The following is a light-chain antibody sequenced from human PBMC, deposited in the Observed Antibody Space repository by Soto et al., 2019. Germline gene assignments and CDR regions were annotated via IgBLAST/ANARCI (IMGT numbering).Light chain of an antibody. Sequence: VLTQSPDIVSMSRGERATISCRASQPIGGDYLAWYQQRPGQAPRLLMFGVSTRAAAISDRFSGAGSGTDFNLTINSLETEDVAVYYCQHYGSWYSFGRGTHVEI. CDR1: QPIGGDY. J-gene: IGKJ2*01. V-gene: IGKV3-20*01. CDR3: QHYGSWYS. CDR2: GVS.